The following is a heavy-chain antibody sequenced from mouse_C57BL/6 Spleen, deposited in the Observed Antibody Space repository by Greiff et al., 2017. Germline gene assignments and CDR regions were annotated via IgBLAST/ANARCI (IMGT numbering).Heavy chain of an antibody. Sequence: EVMLQQSGPELVKPGASVKISCKASGYTFTDYYMNWVKQSHGKSLEWIGDINPNNGGTSYNQKFKGKATLTVDKSSSTAYMELRSLTSEDSAVYYCARPLTGFDYWGQGTTLTVSS. D-gene: IGHD4-1*01. CDR1: GYTFTDYY. V-gene: IGHV1-26*01. CDR3: ARPLTGFDY. J-gene: IGHJ2*01. CDR2: INPNNGGT.